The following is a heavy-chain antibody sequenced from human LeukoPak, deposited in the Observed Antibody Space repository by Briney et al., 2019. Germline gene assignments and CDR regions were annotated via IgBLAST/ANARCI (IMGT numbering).Heavy chain of an antibody. CDR2: ISGYNGHT. D-gene: IGHD2-15*01. CDR1: GYTFTNYG. Sequence: ASVKVSCKASGYTFTNYGISWVRQAPGQGLEWMGWISGYNGHTNYAQKFQGRVTMTTDTSTSTVYMELRSLRSDDTAVYYCARVAPNQRYCSGGSCLNYFDYWGQGTLVTVSS. V-gene: IGHV1-18*01. J-gene: IGHJ4*02. CDR3: ARVAPNQRYCSGGSCLNYFDY.